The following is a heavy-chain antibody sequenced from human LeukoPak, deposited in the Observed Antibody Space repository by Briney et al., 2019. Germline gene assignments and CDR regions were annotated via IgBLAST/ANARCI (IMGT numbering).Heavy chain of an antibody. Sequence: GRSLRLSCAASGFTFTDYYMSWIRQAPGKGLEWVSYISSSGSTIYYADSVKGRFTISMDNAKNSLYLQMNSLRAEDTAVYYCARDPTWGYYFDYWGQGTLVTVSS. J-gene: IGHJ4*02. D-gene: IGHD3-16*01. CDR3: ARDPTWGYYFDY. CDR2: ISSSGSTI. CDR1: GFTFTDYY. V-gene: IGHV3-11*01.